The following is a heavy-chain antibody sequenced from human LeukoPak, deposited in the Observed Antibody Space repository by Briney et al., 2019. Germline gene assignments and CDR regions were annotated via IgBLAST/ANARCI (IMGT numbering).Heavy chain of an antibody. J-gene: IGHJ6*03. D-gene: IGHD3-10*01. Sequence: SETLSLTCTVSGGSISSYYWSWIRQPPGKGLEWIGYIYYSGSTNYNPSLKSRVTISVDTSKNQFSLKLSSVTAADTAVYYCARVPLGQRITMVRGVTPPYYYYMDVWGKGTTVTISS. CDR2: IYYSGST. V-gene: IGHV4-59*01. CDR3: ARVPLGQRITMVRGVTPPYYYYMDV. CDR1: GGSISSYY.